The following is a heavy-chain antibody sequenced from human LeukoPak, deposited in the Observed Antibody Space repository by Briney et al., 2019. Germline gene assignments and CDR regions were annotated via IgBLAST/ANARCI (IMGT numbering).Heavy chain of an antibody. Sequence: GGSLRLSCAASGFTVSSNYMSWVRQAPGKGLEWVSVIYSGGSTYYADSVKGRFTISRDNSKNTLYLQMNSLRAEDTAVYYCAREGSGSYYFDYWGQGTLVTVSS. CDR2: IYSGGST. V-gene: IGHV3-53*01. J-gene: IGHJ4*02. D-gene: IGHD3-10*01. CDR1: GFTVSSNY. CDR3: AREGSGSYYFDY.